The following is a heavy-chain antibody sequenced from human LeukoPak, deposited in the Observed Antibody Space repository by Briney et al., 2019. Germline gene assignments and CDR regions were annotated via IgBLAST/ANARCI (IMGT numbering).Heavy chain of an antibody. CDR1: GFSFSSYG. CDR3: VRDHGDYYFDY. D-gene: IGHD4-17*01. Sequence: GGSLRLSCVASGFSFSSYGMHWVRQGPGKGLVWASRIKSDGTSTNYADSVKGRFTISRDNAKNTLYLQMNSLGVEDTAVYYCVRDHGDYYFDYWGQGTLVTVSS. CDR2: IKSDGTST. V-gene: IGHV3-74*01. J-gene: IGHJ4*02.